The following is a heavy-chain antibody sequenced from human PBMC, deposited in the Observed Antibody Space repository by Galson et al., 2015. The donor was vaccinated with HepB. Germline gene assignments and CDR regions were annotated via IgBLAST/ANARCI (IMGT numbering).Heavy chain of an antibody. Sequence: SVKVSCKASGYTFTSYGISWVRQAPGQGLEWMGWISAYNGNTNYAQKLQGRVTMTTDTSTSTAYMELRSLRSGDTAVYYCARMGGREQRETKAIPNFDYWGQGTLVTVSS. J-gene: IGHJ4*02. D-gene: IGHD1/OR15-1a*01. CDR2: ISAYNGNT. CDR1: GYTFTSYG. CDR3: ARMGGREQRETKAIPNFDY. V-gene: IGHV1-18*01.